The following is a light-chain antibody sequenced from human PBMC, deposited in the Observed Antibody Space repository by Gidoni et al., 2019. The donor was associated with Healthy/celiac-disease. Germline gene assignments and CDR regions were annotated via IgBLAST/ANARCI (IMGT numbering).Light chain of an antibody. CDR1: SSNIGTNY. J-gene: IGLJ3*02. Sequence: QSVLTQPPSVSAAPGQKVTISCSGSSSNIGTNYVSWYQQLPGTAPKLLIYDNNKRPSGIPDRFSGSKSGTSATLGITGLQTGDEADYYCGTWDSSLSAGVFGGGTKLTVX. V-gene: IGLV1-51*01. CDR3: GTWDSSLSAGV. CDR2: DNN.